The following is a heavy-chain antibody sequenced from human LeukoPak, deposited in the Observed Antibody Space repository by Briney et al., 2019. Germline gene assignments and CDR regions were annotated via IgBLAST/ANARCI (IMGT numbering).Heavy chain of an antibody. CDR3: TTVTRFYGELYYFDY. D-gene: IGHD4-17*01. CDR2: IKSKTDGGTT. V-gene: IGHV3-15*01. CDR1: GFTFSNAW. Sequence: PGGSLRLSCAASGFTFSNAWMSWVRQAPGKGLEWVGRIKSKTDGGTTDYAAPVKGRFTISRADSKNTLYLQMNSLKTEDTAVYYCTTVTRFYGELYYFDYWGQGTLVTVSS. J-gene: IGHJ4*02.